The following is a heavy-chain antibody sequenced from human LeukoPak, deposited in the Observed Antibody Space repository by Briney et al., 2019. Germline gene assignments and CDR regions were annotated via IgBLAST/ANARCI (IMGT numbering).Heavy chain of an antibody. Sequence: PGRSLRLSCAASGFSFSSYGMHWVRQAPGKGLEWVAVIYYDGSNKYYADSVKGRFTISRDNSENTLYLQMNSLRAEDTAVYYCARGAGRGMAVWGQGTTVTVSS. CDR3: ARGAGRGMAV. CDR1: GFSFSSYG. CDR2: IYYDGSNK. V-gene: IGHV3-33*01. J-gene: IGHJ6*02.